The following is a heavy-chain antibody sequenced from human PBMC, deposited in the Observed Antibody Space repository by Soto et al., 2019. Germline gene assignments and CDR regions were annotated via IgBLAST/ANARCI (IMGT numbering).Heavy chain of an antibody. CDR3: AKNGQPPYYYYGLDV. D-gene: IGHD2-8*01. V-gene: IGHV1-18*01. J-gene: IGHJ6*02. Sequence: QGHLVQSGAEVMKPGTSVKVSCKASGYTFTRYGISWVRQAPGQGLEWMGWISGYNGDTNYAQNLQGRVTMTIDTSTSTAYMELRSLTSDDTAVYYCAKNGQPPYYYYGLDVWGQGTTVTVSS. CDR2: ISGYNGDT. CDR1: GYTFTRYG.